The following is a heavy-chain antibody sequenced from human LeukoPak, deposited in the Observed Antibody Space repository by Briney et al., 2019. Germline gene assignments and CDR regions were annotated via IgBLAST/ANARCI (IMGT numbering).Heavy chain of an antibody. J-gene: IGHJ4*02. CDR3: ARDGDGYNFDF. D-gene: IGHD5-24*01. V-gene: IGHV3-74*01. CDR1: GVAFSNYW. Sequence: PGGSLRLSCAASGVAFSNYWMHWGRKVPGKGLVWVSRITRDGSDANYADSVKGRFTFSRDNARNTLYLQMNSLRAEDTAVYYCARDGDGYNFDFWGQGALVTVSS. CDR2: ITRDGSDA.